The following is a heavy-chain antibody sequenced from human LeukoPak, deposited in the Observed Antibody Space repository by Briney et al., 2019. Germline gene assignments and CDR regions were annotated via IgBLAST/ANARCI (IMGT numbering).Heavy chain of an antibody. J-gene: IGHJ4*02. D-gene: IGHD2-15*01. CDR1: GFTVSTNY. CDR3: ARDLRGGNFDY. CDR2: IYSGDST. V-gene: IGHV3-53*04. Sequence: PGGSLRLSCAASGFTVSTNYMSWVRQAPGKGLEWVSVIYSGDSTYYADSVKGRFTISRHSSRNTLYLQVNSLRAEDTAVYYCARDLRGGNFDYWGQGTLVTVSS.